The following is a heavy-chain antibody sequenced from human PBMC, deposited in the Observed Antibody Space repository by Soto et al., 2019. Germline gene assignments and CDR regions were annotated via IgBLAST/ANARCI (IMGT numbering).Heavy chain of an antibody. CDR1: GGTFSTSS. D-gene: IGHD2-21*02. Sequence: QVLLVQSGAEMKKPGSSVKVSCKASGGTFSTSSINWVRQAPGQRPEWMGNILPIFGTADYAQKFQGRVTITADKSTNTAYMELRSLLSEDTAVYYCARGHEFGGNSDACDIWGQGTVVTVSS. CDR3: ARGHEFGGNSDACDI. V-gene: IGHV1-69*14. CDR2: ILPIFGTA. J-gene: IGHJ3*02.